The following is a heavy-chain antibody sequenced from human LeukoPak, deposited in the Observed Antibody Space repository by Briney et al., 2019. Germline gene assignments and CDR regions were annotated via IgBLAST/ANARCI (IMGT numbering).Heavy chain of an antibody. Sequence: GGFLRLSCAASGFTFSSYGMHWVRQAPGKGLEWVAVISYDGSNKYYADSVKGRFTISRDNSKNTLYLQMNSPRAEDTAVYYCAKEGFMTTPDYWGQGTLVTVSS. CDR3: AKEGFMTTPDY. J-gene: IGHJ4*02. V-gene: IGHV3-30*18. CDR1: GFTFSSYG. D-gene: IGHD4-17*01. CDR2: ISYDGSNK.